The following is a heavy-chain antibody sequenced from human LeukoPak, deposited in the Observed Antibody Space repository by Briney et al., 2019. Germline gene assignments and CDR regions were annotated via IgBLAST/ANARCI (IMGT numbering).Heavy chain of an antibody. D-gene: IGHD4-23*01. CDR2: ISSRAATI. Sequence: GGSLRLSCAASGFTFSSYEMNWVRQAPGKWLEWVSYISSRAATIYYADSVRGRFTISRDNAKNSLYLQMNRLRAEDTAVYYCARILLVVPQNTFDYWGQGTLVTVSS. CDR1: GFTFSSYE. J-gene: IGHJ4*02. CDR3: ARILLVVPQNTFDY. V-gene: IGHV3-48*03.